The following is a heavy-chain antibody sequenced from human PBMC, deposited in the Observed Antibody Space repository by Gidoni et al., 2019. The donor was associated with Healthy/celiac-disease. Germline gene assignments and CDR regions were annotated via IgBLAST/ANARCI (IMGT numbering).Heavy chain of an antibody. V-gene: IGHV1-8*03. CDR3: ARVVRIAAAGSPRGY. J-gene: IGHJ4*02. Sequence: QVQLVQSGAEVKKPGASVTVSCKPSRYTFTSYDINWVRLATGQGLEWTGWMNPNSGNTGYAQKFQGRVTITRNTSISTAYMELSSLRSEDTAVYYCARVVRIAAAGSPRGYWGQGTLVTVSS. CDR1: RYTFTSYD. D-gene: IGHD6-13*01. CDR2: MNPNSGNT.